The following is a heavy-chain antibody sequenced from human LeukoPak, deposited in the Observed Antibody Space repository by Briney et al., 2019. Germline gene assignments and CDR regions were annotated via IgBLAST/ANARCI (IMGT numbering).Heavy chain of an antibody. J-gene: IGHJ3*02. Sequence: SETLSLTCSVSGGSINSDYWNWLRQPPGKGLEGIGYIYHIGSTNYNPSLKRRVTISIDKSKKQFSLKLNTVTAADTAIYYCARVGGMTTINNAAFEIWGHGTMVTVSS. CDR1: GGSINSDY. CDR3: ARVGGMTTINNAAFEI. V-gene: IGHV4-59*01. CDR2: IYHIGST. D-gene: IGHD5-24*01.